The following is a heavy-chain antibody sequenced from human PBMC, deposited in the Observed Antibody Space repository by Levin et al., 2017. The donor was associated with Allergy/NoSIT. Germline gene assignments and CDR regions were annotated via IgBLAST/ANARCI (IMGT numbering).Heavy chain of an antibody. Sequence: AASVKVSCAASGFAFSSYWMSWVRQAPGKGLEWVANIKQDESEKYYVDSVKGRFTISRDNAKNSLYLQMNSLRAEDTAVYYCARLTHYYASGYFDYWGQGNLVTVSS. D-gene: IGHD3-22*01. CDR3: ARLTHYYASGYFDY. V-gene: IGHV3-7*01. CDR1: GFAFSSYW. J-gene: IGHJ4*02. CDR2: IKQDESEK.